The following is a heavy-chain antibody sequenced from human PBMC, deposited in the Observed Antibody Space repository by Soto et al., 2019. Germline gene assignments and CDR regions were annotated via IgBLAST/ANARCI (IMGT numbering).Heavy chain of an antibody. D-gene: IGHD3-16*01. V-gene: IGHV3-33*01. J-gene: IGHJ3*02. CDR3: ARDGTFGAKGGSLDI. CDR2: FWYDGSNK. Sequence: QVQLVESGGGVVQPGRSLRLSCAASGFTFRTYGMHGVRQAPGKGLEWVAIFWYDGSNKYYAESVKGRFTISRDNSKNTLYLQMNSLRAEDTAVYYCARDGTFGAKGGSLDIWGQGTMVTVSS. CDR1: GFTFRTYG.